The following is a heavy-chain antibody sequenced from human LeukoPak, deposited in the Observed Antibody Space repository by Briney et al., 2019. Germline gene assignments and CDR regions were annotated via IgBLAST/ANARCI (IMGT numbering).Heavy chain of an antibody. Sequence: PGGSLRLSCTASGFSFSSFWMSWVRQAPGKGLEWVANIKDDGSVKNHVDSLKGRFSISRGNARNSLYLQISSLRAEDTAVYYCAREVVATASAFDCWGQGTLVTVSS. CDR2: IKDDGSVK. CDR3: AREVVATASAFDC. J-gene: IGHJ4*02. D-gene: IGHD2-21*01. V-gene: IGHV3-7*03. CDR1: GFSFSSFW.